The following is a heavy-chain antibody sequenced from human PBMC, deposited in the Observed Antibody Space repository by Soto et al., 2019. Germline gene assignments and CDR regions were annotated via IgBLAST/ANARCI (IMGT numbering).Heavy chain of an antibody. V-gene: IGHV6-1*01. CDR3: AKGDNLGPKTGYAFDP. J-gene: IGHJ5*02. CDR2: TYFRSKWYN. CDR1: GYSVSSNTAS. Sequence: XQTLSLTGAISGYSVSSNTASWNLIRQSPSRGLEWLGRTYFRSKWYNDYAVSVKSRIIINPDTSNNQFSLQLNSVTPEDTAVYFCAKGDNLGPKTGYAFDPWGQGIMVTVSS. D-gene: IGHD5-12*01.